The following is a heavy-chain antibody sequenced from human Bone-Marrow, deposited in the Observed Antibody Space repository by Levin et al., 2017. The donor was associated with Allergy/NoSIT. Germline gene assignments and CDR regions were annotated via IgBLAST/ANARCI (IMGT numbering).Heavy chain of an antibody. CDR3: ARDGKSTYYYGSGSPNWFDP. D-gene: IGHD3-10*01. Sequence: SETLSLTCAVSGGSISSGGYSWSWIRQPPGKGLEWIGYIYHSGSTYYNPSLKSRVTISVDRSKNQFSLKLSSVTAADTAVYYCARDGKSTYYYGSGSPNWFDPWGQGTLVTVSS. CDR2: IYHSGST. V-gene: IGHV4-30-2*01. J-gene: IGHJ5*02. CDR1: GGSISSGGYS.